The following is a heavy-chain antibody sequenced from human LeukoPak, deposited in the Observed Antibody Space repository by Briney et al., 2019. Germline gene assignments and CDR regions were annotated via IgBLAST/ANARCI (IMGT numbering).Heavy chain of an antibody. CDR1: GYSFTTYW. CDR2: IYPSDSET. D-gene: IGHD1-26*01. CDR3: ARHVVGTSPYYYYMHV. Sequence: GESLKVSCKTSGYSFTTYWIGWVRQMPGKGLEWMGIIYPSDSETRYSPSFQGQVTISADKSVSAAYLQWSSLKASDTAIYYCARHVVGTSPYYYYMHVWGKGTTVTVSS. J-gene: IGHJ6*03. V-gene: IGHV5-51*01.